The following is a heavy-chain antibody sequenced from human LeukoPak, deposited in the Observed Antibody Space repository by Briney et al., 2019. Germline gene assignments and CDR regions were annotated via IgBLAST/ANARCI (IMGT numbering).Heavy chain of an antibody. Sequence: PSETLSLTCTVSGGSISSGSCYWSWIRQPPGKGLEWIREINHSGSTNYNPSLKSRVTISVDTSKNQFSLKLSSVTAADTAVYYCARRLTGNIDAFDIWGQGTMVTVSS. CDR1: GGSISSGSCY. V-gene: IGHV4-39*07. J-gene: IGHJ3*02. CDR2: INHSGST. CDR3: ARRLTGNIDAFDI. D-gene: IGHD7-27*01.